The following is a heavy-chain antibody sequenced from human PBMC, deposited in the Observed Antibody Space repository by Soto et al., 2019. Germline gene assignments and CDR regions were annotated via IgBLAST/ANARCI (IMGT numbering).Heavy chain of an antibody. D-gene: IGHD2-15*01. J-gene: IGHJ5*02. CDR1: GYSISSGYY. V-gene: IGHV4-38-2*02. CDR3: ARDQDTGWFDP. Sequence: PSETLSLTCAVSGYSISSGYYWGWIRQPPGKGLEWIGSIYHSGSTYYNPSLKSRVTISVDTSKNQFSLKLSSVTAADTAVYYCARDQDTGWFDPRGQGTLVTVSS. CDR2: IYHSGST.